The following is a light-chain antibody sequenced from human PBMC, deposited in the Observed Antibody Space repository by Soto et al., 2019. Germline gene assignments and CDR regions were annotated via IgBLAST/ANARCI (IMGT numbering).Light chain of an antibody. V-gene: IGKV1-5*03. CDR2: KAS. CDR3: QQYNSYPWT. J-gene: IGKJ1*01. CDR1: QSISSW. Sequence: DIQMTQSPSTLSASVGDIVTITCRASQSISSWLAWYQQKPGKAPKLLIYKASSLESRVPSRFSGSGSGTEFTLTISSLQPDDFATYYCQQYNSYPWTFGQGTKVEIK.